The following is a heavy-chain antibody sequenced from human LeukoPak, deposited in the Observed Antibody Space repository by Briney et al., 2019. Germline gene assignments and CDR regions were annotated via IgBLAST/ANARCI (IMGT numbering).Heavy chain of an antibody. Sequence: SETLSLTCTVSGGSISSGGYYWSWIRQHPGKGLEWIGYIYYSGGTYYNPSLKSRVTISVDTSKNQFSLKLISVTAADTAVYYCARGNYGGPHAFDIWGQGTMVTVSS. J-gene: IGHJ3*02. CDR2: IYYSGGT. D-gene: IGHD4-23*01. V-gene: IGHV4-31*03. CDR1: GGSISSGGYY. CDR3: ARGNYGGPHAFDI.